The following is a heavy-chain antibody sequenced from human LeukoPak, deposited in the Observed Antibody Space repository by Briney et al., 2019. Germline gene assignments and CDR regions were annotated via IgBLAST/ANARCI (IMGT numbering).Heavy chain of an antibody. CDR2: IYTSGST. Sequence: PSQTLSLTCTVSGGSISSGSYYWSWIRQPAGKGLEWIGRIYTSGSTNYNPSLKSRVTISVDTSKNQFSLKLSSVTAAGTAVYYCARQQRIAARPAPFDYWGQGTLVTVSS. D-gene: IGHD6-6*01. CDR1: GGSISSGSYY. CDR3: ARQQRIAARPAPFDY. J-gene: IGHJ4*02. V-gene: IGHV4-61*02.